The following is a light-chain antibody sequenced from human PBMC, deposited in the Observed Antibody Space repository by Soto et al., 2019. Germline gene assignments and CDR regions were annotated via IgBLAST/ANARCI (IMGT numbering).Light chain of an antibody. V-gene: IGKV3-11*01. CDR1: QSVSSY. CDR2: DAS. Sequence: EIVLTQSPATLSLSPGERVTLSCRASQSVSSYLAWYQQKPGQAPRLLIYDASKGPTGIPPRFSGSGSGTDFTLTISSLQPEDVAVYYCQQHSGWPLTFGRGTTVEFK. J-gene: IGKJ4*01. CDR3: QQHSGWPLT.